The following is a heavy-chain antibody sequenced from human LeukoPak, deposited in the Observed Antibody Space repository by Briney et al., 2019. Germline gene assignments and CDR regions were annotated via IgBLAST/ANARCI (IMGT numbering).Heavy chain of an antibody. D-gene: IGHD6-13*01. J-gene: IGHJ4*02. Sequence: SETLSLTCTVSDGSITNYDWSWVRQPPGKGLEFIGHVHYSGTANYNPSLRSRVTISIDTSKKHFFLKLKSVTAADTAVYYCARAYSSSWGRFDYWGQGTLVTVSS. CDR2: VHYSGTA. CDR3: ARAYSSSWGRFDY. V-gene: IGHV4-59*01. CDR1: DGSITNYD.